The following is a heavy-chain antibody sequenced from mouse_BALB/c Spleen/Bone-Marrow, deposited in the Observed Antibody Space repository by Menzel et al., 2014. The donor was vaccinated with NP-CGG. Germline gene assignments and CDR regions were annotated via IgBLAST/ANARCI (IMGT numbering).Heavy chain of an antibody. J-gene: IGHJ3*01. V-gene: IGHV7-3*02. CDR3: ARDRRYDLAWFAY. CDR1: GFTFTDYY. CDR2: IRNKANGYTT. Sequence: EVKLVESGGGLVQPGGSLRPSCATSGFTFTDYYMSWVRQPPGKALEWLGFIRNKANGYTTEYSASVKGRFTISRDNSRSILYLQMNTLRAEDSATYYCARDRRYDLAWFAYWGQGTLVTVSA. D-gene: IGHD2-14*01.